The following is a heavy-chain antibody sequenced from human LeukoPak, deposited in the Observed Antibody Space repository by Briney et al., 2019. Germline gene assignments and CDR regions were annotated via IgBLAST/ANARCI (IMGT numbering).Heavy chain of an antibody. J-gene: IGHJ4*02. CDR2: IYYRGST. CDR3: ATEWEQLIRTGNFDY. V-gene: IGHV4-39*01. Sequence: SETLSLTCTVSGGPISSSNYYWGWIRQPPGKGLEWIGSIYYRGSTYYNLSLKSRVTISADTSKNQFSLTLNSVTAADTAVYYCATEWEQLIRTGNFDYWGQGTLVTVSS. D-gene: IGHD1-26*01. CDR1: GGPISSSNYY.